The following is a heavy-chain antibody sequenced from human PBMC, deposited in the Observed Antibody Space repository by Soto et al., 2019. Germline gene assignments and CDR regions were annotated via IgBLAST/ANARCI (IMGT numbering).Heavy chain of an antibody. Sequence: QVQLKESGSGLVKPAQTLSLTCAVSGGSITSGGFSWIWIRQPPGKGLEWIGYVHHTGNTNYHPSLGSRVTISLDRSRNLSSLNLISVTAADPSTYYCAKECGGTCLAAFDVWGPGTTVIVSS. CDR2: VHHTGNT. D-gene: IGHD2-15*01. CDR3: AKECGGTCLAAFDV. CDR1: GGSITSGGFS. J-gene: IGHJ3*01. V-gene: IGHV4-30-2*01.